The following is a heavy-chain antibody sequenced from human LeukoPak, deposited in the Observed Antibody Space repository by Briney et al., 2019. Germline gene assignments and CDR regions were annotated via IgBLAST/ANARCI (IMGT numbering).Heavy chain of an antibody. D-gene: IGHD6-19*01. CDR1: GFTFSNYA. Sequence: GGSLRLSCAASGFTFSNYAMRWVRQAPGKGLEWVSGISGSGDSTYYADSVKGRFTISRDNSKNTLYLQMNSLRAEDTAVYYCAKDRSSGWYPTPRYWGQGTLVTVSS. V-gene: IGHV3-23*01. J-gene: IGHJ4*02. CDR2: ISGSGDST. CDR3: AKDRSSGWYPTPRY.